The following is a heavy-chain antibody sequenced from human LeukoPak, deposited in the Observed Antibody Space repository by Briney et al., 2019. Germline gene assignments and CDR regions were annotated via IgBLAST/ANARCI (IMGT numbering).Heavy chain of an antibody. D-gene: IGHD2-15*01. CDR3: ARDYAGSYDY. Sequence: GGSPRLSCAASGFTFSSYEMNWVRQAPGKGLEWVSYISSSGSTIYYADSVKGRFTISRDNAKNSLYLQMNSLRAEDTVVYYCARDYAGSYDYWGQGTLVTVSS. J-gene: IGHJ4*02. V-gene: IGHV3-48*03. CDR2: ISSSGSTI. CDR1: GFTFSSYE.